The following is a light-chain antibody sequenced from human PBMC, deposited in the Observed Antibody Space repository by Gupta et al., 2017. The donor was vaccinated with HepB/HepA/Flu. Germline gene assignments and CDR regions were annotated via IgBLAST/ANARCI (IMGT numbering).Light chain of an antibody. J-gene: IGLJ1*01. CDR3: FSYAGNDNWV. Sequence: SAPPQPPPPSGSPGPSVTISCTGTSSDIGAYNLVSWYQQHPGKAPKLIIYDVFQRPSGVPDRFSGSKSGNTASLTVSGLQAEDEADYYCFSYAGNDNWVFGGGTKVTVL. V-gene: IGLV2-8*01. CDR2: DVF. CDR1: SSDIGAYNL.